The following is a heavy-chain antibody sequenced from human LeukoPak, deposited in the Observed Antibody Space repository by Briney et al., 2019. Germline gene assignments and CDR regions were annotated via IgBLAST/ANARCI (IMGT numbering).Heavy chain of an antibody. Sequence: PSETLSLTCAVYGGSFSGYYWSWIRQPPGKGLEWIGEINHSGSTNYNPSLKSRVTISVDTSKNQFSLKLSSVTAADTAVYYCAIQMATSTYFDYWGQGTLVTVSS. J-gene: IGHJ4*02. D-gene: IGHD5-24*01. CDR2: INHSGST. V-gene: IGHV4-34*01. CDR1: GGSFSGYY. CDR3: AIQMATSTYFDY.